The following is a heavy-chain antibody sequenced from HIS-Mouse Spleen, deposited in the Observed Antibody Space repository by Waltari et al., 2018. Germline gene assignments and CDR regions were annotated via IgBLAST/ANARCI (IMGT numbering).Heavy chain of an antibody. CDR3: AREIPYSSSWYDWYFDL. V-gene: IGHV4-39*07. D-gene: IGHD6-13*01. CDR1: GGSISSSSYY. Sequence: QLQLQESGPGLVKPSETLSLTCTVSGGSISSSSYYWGWIRQPPGKGLEWIGSICYSGGTYYNPSLKSRVTISVDTSKNQFSLKLSSVTAADTALYYCAREIPYSSSWYDWYFDLWGRGTLVTVSS. CDR2: ICYSGGT. J-gene: IGHJ2*01.